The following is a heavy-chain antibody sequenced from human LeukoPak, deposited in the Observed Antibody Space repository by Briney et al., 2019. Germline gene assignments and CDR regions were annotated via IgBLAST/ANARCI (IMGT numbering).Heavy chain of an antibody. D-gene: IGHD3-16*01. V-gene: IGHV3-21*04. CDR3: AKDVGGELSS. CDR2: ISSSSSYI. J-gene: IGHJ5*02. CDR1: GFTFSSYS. Sequence: PGGSLRLSCAASGFTFSSYSMNWVRQAPGKGLEWVSSISSSSSYIYYADSVKGRFTISRDNAKNSLYLQMNSLRAEDMGLYYCAKDVGGELSSWGQGTLVTVSS.